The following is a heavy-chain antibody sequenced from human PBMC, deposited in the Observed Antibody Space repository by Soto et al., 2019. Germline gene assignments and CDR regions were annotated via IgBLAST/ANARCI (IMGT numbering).Heavy chain of an antibody. D-gene: IGHD6-19*01. Sequence: ASVKVSCKASGYTFTSYAMHWVRQAPGQRLEWMGWINAGNGNTKYSQKFQGRVTITRDTSASTAYMELSSLRSEDTAVYYCARVGSSGWYGYFDYWGQGTLVTVSS. CDR2: INAGNGNT. CDR3: ARVGSSGWYGYFDY. J-gene: IGHJ4*03. CDR1: GYTFTSYA. V-gene: IGHV1-3*01.